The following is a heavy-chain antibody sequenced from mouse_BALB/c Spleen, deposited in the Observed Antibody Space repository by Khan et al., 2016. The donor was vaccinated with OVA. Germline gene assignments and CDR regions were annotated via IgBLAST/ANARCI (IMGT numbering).Heavy chain of an antibody. CDR2: INTNGGST. CDR3: ARMARTIN. V-gene: IGHV5-6-3*01. J-gene: IGHJ2*01. Sequence: EVELVESGGGLVQPGGSLKLSCAASGFTFSNYGMTWVRQTPDKRLELVATINTNGGSTYYPDSLKGRFTISRDNAKNTLYLQMSSLKSEDTAMYYCARMARTINWGQGTTLTVSS. CDR1: GFTFSNYG.